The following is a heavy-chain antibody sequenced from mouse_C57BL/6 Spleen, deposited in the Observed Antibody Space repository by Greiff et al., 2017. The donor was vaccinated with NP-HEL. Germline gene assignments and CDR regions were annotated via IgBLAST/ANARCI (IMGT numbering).Heavy chain of an antibody. CDR1: GYTFTSYG. CDR2: IYPRSGNT. Sequence: VQLQQSGAELARPGASVKLSCKASGYTFTSYGISWVKQRTGQGLEWIGEIYPRSGNTYYNEKFKGKATLTADKSSSTAYMELRSLTSEDSAVYFCARRDYDYDEGYYFDYWGQGTTLTVSS. J-gene: IGHJ2*01. CDR3: ARRDYDYDEGYYFDY. V-gene: IGHV1-81*01. D-gene: IGHD2-4*01.